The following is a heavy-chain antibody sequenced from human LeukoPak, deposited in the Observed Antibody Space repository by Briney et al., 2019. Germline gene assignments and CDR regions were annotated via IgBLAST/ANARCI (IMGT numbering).Heavy chain of an antibody. CDR2: IYYSGST. V-gene: IGHV4-39*01. CDR1: GGSISSSSYY. CDR3: ARITGFSAFDI. J-gene: IGHJ3*02. Sequence: PSETLSLTCTVSGGSISSSSYYWGWLRQPPGKGREWIGSIYYSGSTYYNPSLKSRVTISVDTSKNQFSLKLSSVTAADTAVYYCARITGFSAFDIWGQGTMVTVSS. D-gene: IGHD1-20*01.